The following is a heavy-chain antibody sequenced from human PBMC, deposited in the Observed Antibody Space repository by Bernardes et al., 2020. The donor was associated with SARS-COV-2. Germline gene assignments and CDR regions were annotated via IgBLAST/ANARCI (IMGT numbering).Heavy chain of an antibody. CDR1: GFTFTTYA. Sequence: GGSLRLSCAASGFTFTTYAMSWVRQAPGKGLEWVSSNSGNGRTTYYADSVKGRFTISRDNSKNTLYLQMNSLRAEDTALYYCAKRSRWGDYYIDYWGQGTLVTVSS. CDR3: AKRSRWGDYYIDY. J-gene: IGHJ4*02. CDR2: NSGNGRTT. V-gene: IGHV3-23*01. D-gene: IGHD3-3*01.